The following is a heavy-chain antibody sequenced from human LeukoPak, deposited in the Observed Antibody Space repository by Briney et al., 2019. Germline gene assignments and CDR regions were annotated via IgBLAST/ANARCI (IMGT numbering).Heavy chain of an antibody. V-gene: IGHV4-34*01. CDR1: GGSFSGYY. CDR3: GTTRYYYRGMDV. D-gene: IGHD1-7*01. CDR2: INHSGST. J-gene: IGHJ6*02. Sequence: SETLSLTCAIYGGSFSGYYWSWIRQPPGKGLEWLGEINHSGSTKYNPSLKSRVTISLDTSKKRSSLRLTSVSAADTAAYYCGTTRYYYRGMDVWGQGTTVTVSS.